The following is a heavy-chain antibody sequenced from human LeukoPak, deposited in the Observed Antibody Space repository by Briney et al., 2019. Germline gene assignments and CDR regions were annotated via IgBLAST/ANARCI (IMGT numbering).Heavy chain of an antibody. J-gene: IGHJ4*02. CDR3: ATGGESYYYFEY. V-gene: IGHV4-39*01. CDR2: IYHNGAF. D-gene: IGHD1-26*01. CDR1: GGSISSSTYY. Sequence: PSEALSLTCTVSGGSISSSTYYWGWIRRPPGKGLEWLGSIYHNGAFYYNPSLKSRVTISVDTSKNQYSLTLSSVTAADTAVYYCATGGESYYYFEYWGQGTLVTVSS.